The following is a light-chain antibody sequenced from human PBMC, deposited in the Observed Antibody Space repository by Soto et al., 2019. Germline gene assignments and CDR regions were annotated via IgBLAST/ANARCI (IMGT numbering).Light chain of an antibody. V-gene: IGKV3-15*01. CDR1: QSVSSN. CDR2: VAS. J-gene: IGKJ4*01. CDR3: QQYNVWPLT. Sequence: EIVMTQSPATLSVSPGERATLSCRASQSVSSNLAWYQQKPGQTPKLLIYVASTRATGIPARFSGSGSGTEFTLTISSLQSEDFAVYYCQQYNVWPLTFGGGTTVECK.